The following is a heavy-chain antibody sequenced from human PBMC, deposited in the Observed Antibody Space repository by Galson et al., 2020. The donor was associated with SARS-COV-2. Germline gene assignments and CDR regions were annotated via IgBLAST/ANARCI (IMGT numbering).Heavy chain of an antibody. Sequence: ASVKVSCKASEYIFTSSDINWVRQATGQGLEWMGWMNPNSGNAGSAQKFQGRVTLTRNTSISTAYMELSSLRSEDTAVYYCATLAGIRDFWGQGTPVTVSS. J-gene: IGHJ4*02. D-gene: IGHD6-19*01. V-gene: IGHV1-8*01. CDR3: ATLAGIRDF. CDR2: MNPNSGNA. CDR1: EYIFTSSD.